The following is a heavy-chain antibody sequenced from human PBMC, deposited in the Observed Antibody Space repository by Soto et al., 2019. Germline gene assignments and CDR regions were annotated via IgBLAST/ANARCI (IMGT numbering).Heavy chain of an antibody. CDR1: GCTVSSNY. V-gene: IGHV3-53*02. CDR2: IYSGGST. CDR3: ARGLNVYDHSGYYYY. D-gene: IGHD3-22*01. Sequence: EVQLVETGGGLIQPGGSLRLSCAASGCTVSSNYMSWVRQAPGKGLEWVSIIYSGGSTHYAPSVKGRFTISRDNSKNTPYLPMNSLSAEDTAVYYWARGLNVYDHSGYYYYWGQGTLVTVSP. J-gene: IGHJ4*02.